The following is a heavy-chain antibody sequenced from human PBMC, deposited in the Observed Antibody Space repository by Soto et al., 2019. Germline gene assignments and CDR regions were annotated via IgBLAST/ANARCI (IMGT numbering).Heavy chain of an antibody. D-gene: IGHD2-2*01. Sequence: QVQLQQWGAGLLKPSETLSLTCAVYGGSFSGYYWSWIRQPPGKGLEWIGEINHSGSTNYNPSLRSPATISADTSKNQFSRNLSSVTAADTAVYYGARGGAVVAAATTYNWCDPWGQGTLVTVSS. V-gene: IGHV4-34*01. CDR2: INHSGST. CDR3: ARGGAVVAAATTYNWCDP. CDR1: GGSFSGYY. J-gene: IGHJ5*02.